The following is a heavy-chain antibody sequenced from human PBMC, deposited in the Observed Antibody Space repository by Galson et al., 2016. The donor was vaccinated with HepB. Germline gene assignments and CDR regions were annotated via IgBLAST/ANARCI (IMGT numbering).Heavy chain of an antibody. J-gene: IGHJ4*02. D-gene: IGHD2-15*01. V-gene: IGHV3-53*01. CDR1: GFSFSSYS. Sequence: SLRLSCAASGFSFSSYSMNWVRQAPGKGLEWLSVIYSAGATYYADPVRGRFTPSRDNSVNMVYLQMSSLRAEDTAVYFCARGFCSADGCNSLNYFDLWGQGTLVTVSS. CDR3: ARGFCSADGCNSLNYFDL. CDR2: IYSAGAT.